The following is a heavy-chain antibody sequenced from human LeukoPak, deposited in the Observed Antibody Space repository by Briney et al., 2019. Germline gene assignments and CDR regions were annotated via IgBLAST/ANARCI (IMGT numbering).Heavy chain of an antibody. V-gene: IGHV1-46*01. CDR2: INPRGGST. Sequence: ASVKVSCKASGYTFTSYYMHWVRQAPGQGLEWMGIINPRGGSTSNAQKFQGRVTMTRDTSTSTVYTELSSLRSEDTAVYYCARGGSSGWYGGHAFDIWGQGTMVTVSS. CDR3: ARGGSSGWYGGHAFDI. D-gene: IGHD6-19*01. CDR1: GYTFTSYY. J-gene: IGHJ3*02.